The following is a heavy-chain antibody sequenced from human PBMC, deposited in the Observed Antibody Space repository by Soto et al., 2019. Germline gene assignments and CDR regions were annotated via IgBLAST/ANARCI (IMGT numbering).Heavy chain of an antibody. V-gene: IGHV3-33*01. CDR1: GFTFSSYG. J-gene: IGHJ3*02. D-gene: IGHD1-26*01. Sequence: QVQLVESGGGVVQPGRSLRLSCAASGFTFSSYGMHWVRQAPGKGLEWVAVIWYDGSNKYYADSVKGRFTISRDNSKNTLYLQMNSLRAEDTAVYYCARVQPHTAIVGARAFDIWGQGTMVTVSS. CDR3: ARVQPHTAIVGARAFDI. CDR2: IWYDGSNK.